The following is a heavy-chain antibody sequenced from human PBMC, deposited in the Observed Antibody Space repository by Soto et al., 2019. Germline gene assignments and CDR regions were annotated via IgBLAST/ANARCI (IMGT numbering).Heavy chain of an antibody. J-gene: IGHJ5*02. Sequence: QVQLQESGPGLVKPSQTLSLTCTVSGGSISSGDYYWSWIRQPPGKGLEWIGYIYYSGSTYYNPSLKSRVTISVDTSKNQFSLKRSSVTAADTAVYYCARESGYCSGGSCGWFDPWGQGTLVTVSS. CDR1: GGSISSGDYY. CDR3: ARESGYCSGGSCGWFDP. D-gene: IGHD2-15*01. V-gene: IGHV4-30-4*01. CDR2: IYYSGST.